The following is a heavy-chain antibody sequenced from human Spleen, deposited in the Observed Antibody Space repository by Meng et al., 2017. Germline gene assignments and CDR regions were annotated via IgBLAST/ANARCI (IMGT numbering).Heavy chain of an antibody. CDR3: ARDHISLKFDC. CDR1: GFSVSGNY. Sequence: GESLKISCVASGFSVSGNYMAWLRQAPGKGLEWVSGIYGGETTYYANSVKGRFTISRDYSENTIYLQMNSLRAEDTAVYYCARDHISLKFDCWGQGTLVTVSS. D-gene: IGHD3-3*02. CDR2: IYGGETT. V-gene: IGHV3-66*01. J-gene: IGHJ4*02.